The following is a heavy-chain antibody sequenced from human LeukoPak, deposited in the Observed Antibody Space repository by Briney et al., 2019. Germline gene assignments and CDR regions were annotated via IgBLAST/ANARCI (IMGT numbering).Heavy chain of an antibody. CDR3: AKDAASGYSNGYINY. Sequence: PGGSLRLSCAASGFTFSTYAMSWVRQPPGRGREWVLAISGSGGSTYYADSVKGRFTFSRDISEHTLYLQMNNLRGEDTAIYYCAKDAASGYSNGYINYWGQGTLVTVSS. V-gene: IGHV3-23*01. D-gene: IGHD5-18*01. CDR2: ISGSGGST. CDR1: GFTFSTYA. J-gene: IGHJ4*02.